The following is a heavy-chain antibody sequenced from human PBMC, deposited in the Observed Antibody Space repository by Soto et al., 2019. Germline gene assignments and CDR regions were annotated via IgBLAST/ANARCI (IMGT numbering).Heavy chain of an antibody. CDR1: GGTFSSYT. D-gene: IGHD5-12*01. J-gene: IGHJ4*02. CDR2: IIPILGIA. CDR3: ASLPADIVANYYFDY. Sequence: VASVKVSCKASGGTFSSYTISWVRQAPGQGLEWMGRIIPILGIANYAQKFQGRVTITADKSTSTAYMELSSLRSEDTAVYYCASLPADIVANYYFDYWGQGTLVTVSS. V-gene: IGHV1-69*02.